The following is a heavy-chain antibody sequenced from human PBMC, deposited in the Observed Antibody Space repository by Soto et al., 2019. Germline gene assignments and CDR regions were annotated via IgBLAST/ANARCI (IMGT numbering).Heavy chain of an antibody. CDR2: IYYSGST. D-gene: IGHD3-16*02. V-gene: IGHV4-39*01. CDR3: ARLGNYVWGSYRFAVDLDV. J-gene: IGHJ6*02. Sequence: QLQLQESGPGLVKPSETLSLTCTVSGGSISSSSYYWGWIRQPPGKGLEWIGSIYYSGSTYYNPSLKSRVTISVDTSKNQFSLKLSSVTAADTAVYYCARLGNYVWGSYRFAVDLDVWGQGTTVTVSS. CDR1: GGSISSSSYY.